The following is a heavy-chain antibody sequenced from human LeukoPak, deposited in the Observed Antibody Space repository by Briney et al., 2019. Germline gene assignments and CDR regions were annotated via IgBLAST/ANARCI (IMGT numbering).Heavy chain of an antibody. J-gene: IGHJ4*02. D-gene: IGHD6-13*01. CDR1: GGSISSSNW. V-gene: IGHV4-4*02. Sequence: SETLSLTCAVSGGSISSSNWWSWVRQPPGKGLEWIGEIYHSGSTNYNPSLKSRVTISVDNSNNQFSLKLTSVTAADTAVYYCASGQQLDYWGQGTLVTVSS. CDR2: IYHSGST. CDR3: ASGQQLDY.